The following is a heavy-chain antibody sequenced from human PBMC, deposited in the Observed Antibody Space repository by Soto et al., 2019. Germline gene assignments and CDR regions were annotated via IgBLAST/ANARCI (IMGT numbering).Heavy chain of an antibody. J-gene: IGHJ4*02. V-gene: IGHV4-30-2*01. D-gene: IGHD4-4*01. CDR1: GGSISSGGYS. CDR3: ARGMTTVTTLDY. Sequence: QLQLQESGSGLVKPSQTLSLTCAVSGGSISSGGYSWSWIRQPPGKGLEWIGYIYHSGSTYYNPSPKIRVTISVDRYKDQFSLKLSSVTAADTAVYYCARGMTTVTTLDYWGQGTLVTVSS. CDR2: IYHSGST.